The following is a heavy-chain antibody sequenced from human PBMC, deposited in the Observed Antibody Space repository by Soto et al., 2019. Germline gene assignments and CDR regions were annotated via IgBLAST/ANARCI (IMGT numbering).Heavy chain of an antibody. CDR2: INPNSGGT. D-gene: IGHD5-18*01. CDR1: GYTFTGYY. Sequence: ASVKVSCKASGYTFTGYYMHWVRQAPGQGLEWMGWINPNSGGTNYAQKFQGWVTMTRDTSISTAYMELSRLRSDDTAVYYCARDRGYSYGGTYFDYWGQGTLVPVSS. J-gene: IGHJ4*02. CDR3: ARDRGYSYGGTYFDY. V-gene: IGHV1-2*04.